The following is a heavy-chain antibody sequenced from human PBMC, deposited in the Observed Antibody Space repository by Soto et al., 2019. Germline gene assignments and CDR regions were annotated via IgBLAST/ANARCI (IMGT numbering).Heavy chain of an antibody. Sequence: CLRLSCAASGFTFRTNDMSWVRQAPGKGLEWVSGISGADGSTSYIDSVKGRFTISRDDSKNTLYLQMNSLRAEDTAVYYCAKRGCSTASCSYFDYWGQGTLVTVSS. CDR1: GFTFRTND. CDR3: AKRGCSTASCSYFDY. V-gene: IGHV3-23*01. CDR2: ISGADGST. J-gene: IGHJ4*02. D-gene: IGHD2-2*01.